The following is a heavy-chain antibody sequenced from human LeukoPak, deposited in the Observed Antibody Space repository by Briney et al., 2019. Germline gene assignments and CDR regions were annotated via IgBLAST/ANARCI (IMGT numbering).Heavy chain of an antibody. Sequence: SVKVSRKASGGTFSSYAISWVRQAPGQGLEWMGGIIPIFGTANYAQKFQGRVTITADESTCTAYMELSSLRSEDTAVYYCARELTTVTTAWYFDLWGRGTLVTVSS. J-gene: IGHJ2*01. V-gene: IGHV1-69*13. CDR1: GGTFSSYA. CDR2: IIPIFGTA. D-gene: IGHD4-17*01. CDR3: ARELTTVTTAWYFDL.